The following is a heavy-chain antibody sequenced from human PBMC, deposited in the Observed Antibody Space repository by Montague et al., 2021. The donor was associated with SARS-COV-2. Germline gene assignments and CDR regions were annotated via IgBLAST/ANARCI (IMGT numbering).Heavy chain of an antibody. Sequence: SETLSLTCAVYGGSFSGYYWSWIRQPPGKGLEWIGEINHSGSTNYNPSLKSRVTISVDTSKNQFSLKLSSVTAAYTAVYYCARVRYYGSGTSLGMDVWGQGTTVTVSS. V-gene: IGHV4-34*01. D-gene: IGHD3-10*01. CDR3: ARVRYYGSGTSLGMDV. CDR2: INHSGST. J-gene: IGHJ6*02. CDR1: GGSFSGYY.